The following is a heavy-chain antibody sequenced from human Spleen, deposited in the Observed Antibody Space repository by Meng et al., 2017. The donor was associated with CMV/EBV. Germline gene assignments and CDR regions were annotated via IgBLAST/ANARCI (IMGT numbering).Heavy chain of an antibody. CDR3: ATDWGYDNYRFGN. D-gene: IGHD5-12*01. J-gene: IGHJ4*02. CDR1: GFTFSNSW. CDR2: IKQDGSEK. V-gene: IGHV3-7*01. Sequence: LSLTCAASGFTFSNSWMSWVRQAPGKGLEWVGNIKQDGSEKHYVDSVKGRFTISRDNTKKSLYLQMNSLRAEDTAVYYCATDWGYDNYRFGNWGQGTLVTVS.